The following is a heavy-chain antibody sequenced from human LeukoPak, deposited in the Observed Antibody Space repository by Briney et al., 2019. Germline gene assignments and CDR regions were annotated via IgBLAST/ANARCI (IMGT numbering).Heavy chain of an antibody. CDR1: GYTFTNYD. J-gene: IGHJ4*02. Sequence: ASVKVSCKASGYTFTNYDINWVRQATGQGLEWMGWMSPNSGKTGYAQKFQGRVTMTRTTSISTAYMELSSLRSEDTAVYYCASSAAGHYYFDYWGQGTLVTVSS. V-gene: IGHV1-8*01. D-gene: IGHD6-13*01. CDR3: ASSAAGHYYFDY. CDR2: MSPNSGKT.